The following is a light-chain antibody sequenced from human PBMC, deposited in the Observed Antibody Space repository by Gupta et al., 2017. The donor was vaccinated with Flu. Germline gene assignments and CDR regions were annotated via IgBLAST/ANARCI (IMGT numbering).Light chain of an antibody. CDR1: QSIGIW. CDR2: KAS. J-gene: IGKJ2*03. Sequence: DIHMTQSPSTMSAFVGDRVTNTCRASQSIGIWLAWYQQKPGEAPNVLIYKASTLEIGVPSRFSGSGSGTEFTLTISSLQADDFATYYCQRDNSYSTSFGQGTKLEI. CDR3: QRDNSYSTS. V-gene: IGKV1-5*03.